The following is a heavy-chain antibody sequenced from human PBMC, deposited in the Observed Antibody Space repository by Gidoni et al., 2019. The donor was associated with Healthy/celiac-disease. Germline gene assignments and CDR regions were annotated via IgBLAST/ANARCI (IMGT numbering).Heavy chain of an antibody. CDR1: GGSFSGYY. V-gene: IGHV4-34*01. D-gene: IGHD6-13*01. CDR3: ARGGQRDSSSLDSHGEFDRWFDP. Sequence: QVQLQQWGAGLLKPSETLSLTCAVYGGSFSGYYWSWIRQPPGKGLEWIGEINHSGSTNYNPSLKSRVTISVDTSKNQFSLKLSSVTAADTAVYYCARGGQRDSSSLDSHGEFDRWFDPWGQGTLVTVSS. CDR2: INHSGST. J-gene: IGHJ5*02.